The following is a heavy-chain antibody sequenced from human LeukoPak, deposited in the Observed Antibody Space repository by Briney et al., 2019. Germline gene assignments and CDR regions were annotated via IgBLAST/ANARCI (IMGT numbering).Heavy chain of an antibody. Sequence: ASVKVSCKASGYTFTSYGISWVRQAPGQGLEWMGWISAYNGNTNYAQKLQGRVTMTTDTSTSTAYMELRSLRSDDTAVYYCARTKATYYDFWSAVRGAFDIWGQGTMVTVSS. D-gene: IGHD3-3*01. J-gene: IGHJ3*02. CDR2: ISAYNGNT. V-gene: IGHV1-18*01. CDR1: GYTFTSYG. CDR3: ARTKATYYDFWSAVRGAFDI.